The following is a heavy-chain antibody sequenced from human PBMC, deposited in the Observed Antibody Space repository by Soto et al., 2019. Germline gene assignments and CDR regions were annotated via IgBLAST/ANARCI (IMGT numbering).Heavy chain of an antibody. V-gene: IGHV3-23*01. CDR3: AKSAGLILVVITVFDS. D-gene: IGHD3-22*01. CDR2: ISGSGIST. J-gene: IGHJ4*02. Sequence: GGSLRLSCAASGFTFSDYAMSWVRQAPGKGLEWVSGISGSGISTYYADSVKGRFTISRDNSKNTLFLQLNSLRAEDAAVYYCAKSAGLILVVITVFDSWGQGSLVTVSS. CDR1: GFTFSDYA.